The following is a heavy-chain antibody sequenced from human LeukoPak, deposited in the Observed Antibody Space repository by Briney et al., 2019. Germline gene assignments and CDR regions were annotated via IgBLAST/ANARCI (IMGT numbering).Heavy chain of an antibody. CDR2: ISSSGGST. Sequence: GGTLRLSCAASGFTFSNYGMSWVRQSPGKGLEWVSYISSSGGSTYYADSVKGRFTISRDNSKNTLYLQMNSLRAEDTAVYYCAKDHWGTVTNYFDYWGQGTLVTVSS. J-gene: IGHJ4*02. CDR3: AKDHWGTVTNYFDY. CDR1: GFTFSNYG. V-gene: IGHV3-23*01. D-gene: IGHD4-17*01.